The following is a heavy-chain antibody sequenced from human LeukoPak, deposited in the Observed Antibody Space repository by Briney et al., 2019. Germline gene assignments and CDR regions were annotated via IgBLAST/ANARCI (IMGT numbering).Heavy chain of an antibody. V-gene: IGHV4-59*12. D-gene: IGHD3-22*01. CDR3: ARVSYYDSSAPNIIDY. J-gene: IGHJ4*02. CDR1: GGSISSYY. CDR2: IYYSGST. Sequence: PSGTLSLTCTVSGGSISSYYWSWIRQPPGKGLEWIGYIYYSGSTNYNPSLKSRVTISVDTSRNQFSLKLSSVTAADTAVYYCARVSYYDSSAPNIIDYWGQGTLVTVSS.